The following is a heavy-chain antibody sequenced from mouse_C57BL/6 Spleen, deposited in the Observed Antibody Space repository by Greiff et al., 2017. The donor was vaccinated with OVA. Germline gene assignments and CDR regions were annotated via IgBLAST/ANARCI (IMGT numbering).Heavy chain of an antibody. J-gene: IGHJ3*01. V-gene: IGHV5-4*03. CDR3: ARALRGWFAY. CDR1: GFTFSSYA. CDR2: ISDGGSYT. Sequence: EVMLVESGGGLVKPGGSLTLSCAASGFTFSSYAMSWVRQTPEKRLAWVATISDGGSYTYYPDNVKGRFTISRDNAKNNLYLQMSHLKAEDTAMYYCARALRGWFAYWGQGTLVTVSA.